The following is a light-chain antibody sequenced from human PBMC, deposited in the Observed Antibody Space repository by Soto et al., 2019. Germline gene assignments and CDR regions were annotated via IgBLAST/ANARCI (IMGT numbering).Light chain of an antibody. Sequence: LTQPLSASGTPGQRVTISCSGSSSNIGSNTVNWYQQLPGTAPKLLIYSNNQWPSGVPDRFSGSKSGTSASLAISGLQSEDEADYSCAAWDDSLNGLYVFGTGTKVPVL. CDR3: AAWDDSLNGLYV. V-gene: IGLV1-44*01. CDR1: SSNIGSNT. J-gene: IGLJ1*01. CDR2: SNN.